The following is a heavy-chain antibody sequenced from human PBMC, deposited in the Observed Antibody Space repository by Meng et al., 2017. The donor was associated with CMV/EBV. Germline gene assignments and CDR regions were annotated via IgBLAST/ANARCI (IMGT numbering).Heavy chain of an antibody. CDR1: GYTFTGYY. CDR2: INPNSGGT. V-gene: IGHV1-2*02. CDR3: ARVTSVAYYFDY. D-gene: IGHD3-16*01. J-gene: IGHJ4*02. Sequence: CKASGYTFTGYYMHWVRQAPGQGLEWMGWINPNSGGTNYAQKFQSRVTMTRDTSISTAYMELSRLRSDDTAVYYCARVTSVAYYFDYWGQGTLVTVSS.